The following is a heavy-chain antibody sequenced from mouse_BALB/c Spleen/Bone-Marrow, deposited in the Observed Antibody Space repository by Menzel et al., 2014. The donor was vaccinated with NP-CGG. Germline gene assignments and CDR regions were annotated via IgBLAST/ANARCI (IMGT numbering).Heavy chain of an antibody. D-gene: IGHD1-1*01. CDR3: ARARFYYGKLVDY. Sequence: EVKLVESGGGLVKPGGSLKLSCAASGFTFSSYAMSWVRRTPEKRLEWVASISSGGSTYYPDSVKGRFTISRDNARNILYLQMSSLRSEDTAMYYCARARFYYGKLVDYWGQGTSVTVSS. CDR1: GFTFSSYA. J-gene: IGHJ4*01. V-gene: IGHV5-6-5*01. CDR2: ISSGGST.